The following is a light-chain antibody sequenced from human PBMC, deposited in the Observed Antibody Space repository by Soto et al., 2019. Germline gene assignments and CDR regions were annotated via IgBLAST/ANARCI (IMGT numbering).Light chain of an antibody. CDR1: SSDVGGYHY. Sequence: QSALTHPASVSGSPGESVTISCTGTSSDVGGYHYVSWYQQHPGKAPKLMIYDVTNRPSGVSNRFSGSKSGNTASLTISGLQAEDEADYYCSSYTSSSTYVFGTGTKVTLL. CDR2: DVT. J-gene: IGLJ1*01. V-gene: IGLV2-14*01. CDR3: SSYTSSSTYV.